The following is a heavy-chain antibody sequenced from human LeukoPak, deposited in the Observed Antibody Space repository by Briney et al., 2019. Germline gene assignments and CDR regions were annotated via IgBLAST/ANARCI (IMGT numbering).Heavy chain of an antibody. CDR2: IHYSGIT. J-gene: IGHJ6*02. V-gene: IGHV4-59*08. D-gene: IGHD2/OR15-2a*01. Sequence: SETLSLTCSVSGGPISNYYWSWIRQPPGKGLEWIGYIHYSGITKYNPSVKSRVTISLDTSKNQFSLKLSSVTAADTAVYYCAKGGSTNFYYGDVWGQGTTVTVSS. CDR1: GGPISNYY. CDR3: AKGGSTNFYYGDV.